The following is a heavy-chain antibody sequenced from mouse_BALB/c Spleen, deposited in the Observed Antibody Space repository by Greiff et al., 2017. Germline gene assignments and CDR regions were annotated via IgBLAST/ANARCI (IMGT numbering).Heavy chain of an antibody. Sequence: VKLVESGPGLVAPSQSLSITCTVSGFSLTSYGVHWVRQPPGKGLEWLGVIWAGGSTNYNSALMSRLSISKDNSKSQVFLKMNSLQTDDTAMYYCARGLITTATRGFAYWGQGTLVTVSA. CDR1: GFSLTSYG. D-gene: IGHD1-2*01. V-gene: IGHV2-9*02. J-gene: IGHJ3*01. CDR2: IWAGGST. CDR3: ARGLITTATRGFAY.